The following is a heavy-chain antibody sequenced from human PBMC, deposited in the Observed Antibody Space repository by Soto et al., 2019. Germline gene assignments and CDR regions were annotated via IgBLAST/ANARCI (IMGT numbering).Heavy chain of an antibody. J-gene: IGHJ4*02. CDR2: INHSGST. Sequence: PSETLSLTCAVYGGSFSGYYWSWIRQPPGKGLEWIGEINHSGSTNYNPSLKSRVTISVDTSKNQFSLKLTSVTAADTAVYYCGRVDGSGYYLHNWGQGTLVTVSS. CDR3: GRVDGSGYYLHN. V-gene: IGHV4-34*01. CDR1: GGSFSGYY. D-gene: IGHD3-22*01.